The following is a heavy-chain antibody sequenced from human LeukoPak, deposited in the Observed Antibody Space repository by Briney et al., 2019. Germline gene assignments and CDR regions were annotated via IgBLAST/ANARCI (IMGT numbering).Heavy chain of an antibody. D-gene: IGHD3-10*01. CDR1: GVSFSGYY. V-gene: IGHV4-34*01. CDR2: INHSGST. J-gene: IGHJ5*02. CDR3: ASEGIRGVTYWFDP. Sequence: TSETLSLTCAVYGVSFSGYYWSWIRQPPGKGLEWIGEINHSGSTNYNPSLKSRVTISVDTSKNQFSLKLSSVTAADTAVYYCASEGIRGVTYWFDPWGQGTLVTVSS.